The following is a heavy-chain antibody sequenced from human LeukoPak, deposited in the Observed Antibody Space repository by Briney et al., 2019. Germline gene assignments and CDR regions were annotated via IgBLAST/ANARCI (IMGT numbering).Heavy chain of an antibody. D-gene: IGHD5-18*01. J-gene: IGHJ3*02. Sequence: GASVKVSCKASGGTFSSYAISWVRQAPGQGLEWIGGIIPIFGTANYAQKFQGRVTITADESTSTAYMELSSLRSEDTAVYYCARSTAMVTRSFDIWGQGTMVTVSS. CDR1: GGTFSSYA. CDR2: IIPIFGTA. V-gene: IGHV1-69*13. CDR3: ARSTAMVTRSFDI.